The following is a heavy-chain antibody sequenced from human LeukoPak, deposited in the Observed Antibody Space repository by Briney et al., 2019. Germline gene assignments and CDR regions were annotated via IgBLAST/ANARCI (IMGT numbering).Heavy chain of an antibody. Sequence: GGSLRLSCAGSGFTFGSYWMSWVRQAPGRGLEWVANIKQDESGKYYVDSVKGRFTISRDNAKNSVYLQMNSLRAEDTAVYYCSSGDNMDVWGQGTTVTVSS. V-gene: IGHV3-7*05. J-gene: IGHJ6*02. CDR3: SSGDNMDV. CDR2: IKQDESGK. CDR1: GFTFGSYW.